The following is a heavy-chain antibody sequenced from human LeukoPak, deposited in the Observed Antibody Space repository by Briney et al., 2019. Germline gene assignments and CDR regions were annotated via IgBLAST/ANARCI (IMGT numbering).Heavy chain of an antibody. Sequence: GGSLRLSXAASGFTFDDYAMHWVRQAPGKGLEWVSLISGDGGSTYYADSVKGRFTISRDNSKNSLYLQMNRLITEDTAFYYCEKDIGSGGNCYDYWGQGTLVTVSS. CDR1: GFTFDDYA. V-gene: IGHV3-43*02. CDR2: ISGDGGST. J-gene: IGHJ4*02. CDR3: EKDIGSGGNCYDY. D-gene: IGHD2-21*01.